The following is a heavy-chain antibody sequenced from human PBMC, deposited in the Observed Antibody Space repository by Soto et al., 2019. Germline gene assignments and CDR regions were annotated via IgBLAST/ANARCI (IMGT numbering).Heavy chain of an antibody. V-gene: IGHV3-33*01. CDR3: ARDLSHYYDILTGAPPDY. D-gene: IGHD3-9*01. Sequence: GGSLRLSCAASGFTFSSYGMHWVRQAPGKGLEWVAVIWYDGSNKYYADSVKGRFTISRDNSKNTLYLQMNSLRAEDTAVYYCARDLSHYYDILTGAPPDYWGQGTLVTVSS. J-gene: IGHJ4*02. CDR2: IWYDGSNK. CDR1: GFTFSSYG.